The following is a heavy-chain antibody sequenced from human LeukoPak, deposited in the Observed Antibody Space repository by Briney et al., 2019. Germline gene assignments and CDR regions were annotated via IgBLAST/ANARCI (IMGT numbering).Heavy chain of an antibody. CDR2: INPSGGST. CDR1: GYTFTNYY. D-gene: IGHD2-2*01. CDR3: ARGGYCSSTSCYGYASAFDY. Sequence: ASVKVSCKASGYTFTNYYMHWVREAPGQGLEWMGIINPSGGSTSYAQKFQERVTMTRDTSTSTAYMELSSLRSEDTAVYYCARGGYCSSTSCYGYASAFDYWGQGTLVTVSS. J-gene: IGHJ4*02. V-gene: IGHV1-46*01.